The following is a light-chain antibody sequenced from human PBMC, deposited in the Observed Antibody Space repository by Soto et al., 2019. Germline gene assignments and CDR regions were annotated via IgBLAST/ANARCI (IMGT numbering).Light chain of an antibody. Sequence: ERALSPSRRTLSLSPGERGTLSCRARQSVRGPHLAWYQSKPGQSPRRLIFGSSIRASGIPDRFSGSGSGADFTLTISRLEAEDFVVYYCQQYGTSPWTFGQGTKVDIK. CDR1: QSVRGPH. V-gene: IGKV3-20*01. CDR2: GSS. J-gene: IGKJ1*01. CDR3: QQYGTSPWT.